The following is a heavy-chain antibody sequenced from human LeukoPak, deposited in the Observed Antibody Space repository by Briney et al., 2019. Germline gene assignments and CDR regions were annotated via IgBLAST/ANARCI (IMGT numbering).Heavy chain of an antibody. V-gene: IGHV3-23*01. Sequence: PGGSLRLSCAASGFTFSDYAMSWVRQAPGKGLERVSGISDSGRSTYYTDSVRGRCTISRDISKNMVYLQLNNLRAEDTALYFCARHDSFIPFWGQGTLVSVSS. CDR1: GFTFSDYA. CDR2: ISDSGRST. J-gene: IGHJ4*02. D-gene: IGHD5-18*01. CDR3: ARHDSFIPF.